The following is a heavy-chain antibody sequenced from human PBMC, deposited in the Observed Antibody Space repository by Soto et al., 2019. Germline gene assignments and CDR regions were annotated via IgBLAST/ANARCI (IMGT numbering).Heavy chain of an antibody. Sequence: SVKVSCKASGGTFSSYAISWVRQAPGQGLEWMGGIIPIFGTANYAQKFQGRVTITADESTSTAYMELSSLRSEDTAVFYCARDYVPASYYYYGMDVWGQGTTVTVSS. D-gene: IGHD3-16*01. V-gene: IGHV1-69*13. CDR2: IIPIFGTA. CDR3: ARDYVPASYYYYGMDV. CDR1: GGTFSSYA. J-gene: IGHJ6*02.